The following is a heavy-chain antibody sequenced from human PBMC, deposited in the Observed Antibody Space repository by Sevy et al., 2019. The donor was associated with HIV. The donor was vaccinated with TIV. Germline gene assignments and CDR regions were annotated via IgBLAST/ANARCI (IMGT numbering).Heavy chain of an antibody. D-gene: IGHD3-3*01. V-gene: IGHV3-48*01. CDR2: VSSGSSSI. CDR1: GFRFDRYS. Sequence: GGSLRLSCAASGFRFDRYSMNWVRQAPGKGLEWVSYVSSGSSSINYADSVKDRFTISRGNAKKSLFLQMNSLRAEDTAVYYCARGPSIFGDVDGLNIWGQGTMVTVSS. CDR3: ARGPSIFGDVDGLNI. J-gene: IGHJ3*02.